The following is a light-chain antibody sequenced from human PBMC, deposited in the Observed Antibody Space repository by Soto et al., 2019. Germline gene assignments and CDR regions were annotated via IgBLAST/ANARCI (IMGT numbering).Light chain of an antibody. CDR1: QSISGY. Sequence: DIQLTQSPSSLSAHVGDRVTITCRASQSISGYLNWYQQKPGKAPKLLIYAASSLQSGVPSRFSGSGSGTDFTLTISSLQPEDFATYYCQQANSFPITFGQGTRLEIK. CDR3: QQANSFPIT. V-gene: IGKV1-39*01. J-gene: IGKJ5*01. CDR2: AAS.